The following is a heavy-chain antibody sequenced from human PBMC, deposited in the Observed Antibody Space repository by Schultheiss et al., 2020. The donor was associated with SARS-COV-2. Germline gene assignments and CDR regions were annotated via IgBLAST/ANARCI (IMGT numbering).Heavy chain of an antibody. CDR2: IYYSGST. CDR3: ARDIVVPAAEGYYYYGMDV. Sequence: SETLSLTCTVSGGSISSYYWSWIRQPPGKGLEWIGYIYYSGSTYYNPSLKSRVTISVDTSKNQFSLQLNSVTPEDTAVYYCARDIVVPAAEGYYYYGMDVWGQGTTVTVSS. V-gene: IGHV4-59*12. CDR1: GGSISSYY. D-gene: IGHD2-2*01. J-gene: IGHJ6*02.